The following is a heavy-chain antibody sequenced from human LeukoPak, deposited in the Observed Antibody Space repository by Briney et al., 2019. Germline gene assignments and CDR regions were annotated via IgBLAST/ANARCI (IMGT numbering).Heavy chain of an antibody. CDR1: GGSISSYY. J-gene: IGHJ4*02. CDR2: IYYSGST. Sequence: PSETLSLTCTVSGGSISSYYGSWIRQPPGKGLEWIGYIYYSGSTNYNPSLKSRVTISVDTSKNQFSLKLSSVTAADTAVYYCARGGSGYGVDYWGQGTLVTVSS. V-gene: IGHV4-59*01. CDR3: ARGGSGYGVDY. D-gene: IGHD5-12*01.